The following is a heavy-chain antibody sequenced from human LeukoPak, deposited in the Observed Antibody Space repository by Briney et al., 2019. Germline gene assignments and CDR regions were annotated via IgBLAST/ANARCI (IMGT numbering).Heavy chain of an antibody. CDR3: ARGAYGGNSPTGYYYYMDV. Sequence: SQTLSLTCATSGDSVSSNSAAWNWIRQSPSRGLEWLGRTYYRSKWYNDYAVSVKSRITINPDTSKNQFSLQLNSVTPEDTAVYYCARGAYGGNSPTGYYYYMDVWGKGTTVTVSS. CDR1: GDSVSSNSAA. CDR2: TYYRSKWYN. D-gene: IGHD4-23*01. V-gene: IGHV6-1*01. J-gene: IGHJ6*03.